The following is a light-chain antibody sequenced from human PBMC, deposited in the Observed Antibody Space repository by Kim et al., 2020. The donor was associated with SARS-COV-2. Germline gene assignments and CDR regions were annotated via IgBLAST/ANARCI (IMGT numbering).Light chain of an antibody. V-gene: IGKV3-20*01. CDR2: GAS. Sequence: GGGAPLSCRASQSVTSHYLALYQQRPCQAPRLLLHGASSRAAGIPDRCSGSGSGTDFILTISRLDPEDFADYYCQQYGTSPPTFGQGTTVEIK. CDR3: QQYGTSPPT. CDR1: QSVTSHY. J-gene: IGKJ1*01.